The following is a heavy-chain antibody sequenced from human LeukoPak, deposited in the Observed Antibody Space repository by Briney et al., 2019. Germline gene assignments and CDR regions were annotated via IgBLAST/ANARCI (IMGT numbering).Heavy chain of an antibody. D-gene: IGHD3-16*01. V-gene: IGHV3-7*03. CDR2: INHNGNVN. CDR1: GFTFSSYW. Sequence: GGSLRLSCAASGFTFSSYWMNWARQAPGKGLEWVASINHNGNVNYYVDSVTGRFTISRDNAKNSLYLQMSNLRAEDTAVYFCARGGGLDVWGQGATVTVSS. CDR3: ARGGGLDV. J-gene: IGHJ6*02.